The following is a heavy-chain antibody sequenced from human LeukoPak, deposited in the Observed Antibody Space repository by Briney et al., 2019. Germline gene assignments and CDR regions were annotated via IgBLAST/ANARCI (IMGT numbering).Heavy chain of an antibody. CDR2: TSSSSGTI. Sequence: GGSLRLSCAASGFTFSGYSMNWVRQAPGKGLEWVSYTSSSSGTINYADSAKGRFTISRDNAKNSLYLQMKSLRAEDTAVYYCARRNDVAVAGIDVWGQGTLVTVSS. J-gene: IGHJ4*02. CDR1: GFTFSGYS. D-gene: IGHD6-19*01. CDR3: ARRNDVAVAGIDV. V-gene: IGHV3-48*01.